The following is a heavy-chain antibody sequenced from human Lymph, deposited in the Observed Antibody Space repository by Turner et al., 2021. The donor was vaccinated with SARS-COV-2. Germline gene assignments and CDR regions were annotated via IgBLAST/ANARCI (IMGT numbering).Heavy chain of an antibody. CDR2: ISYDGSNK. CDR1: GFTFRSFV. J-gene: IGHJ6*02. D-gene: IGHD1-26*01. V-gene: IGHV3-30-3*01. Sequence: QVQLVESGGGVVQPGRCLRLSCAASGFTFRSFVMHWVRQAPGKGLEWVAVISYDGSNKYYADSVKGRFTISRDNSKNTLYLQMNSLRAEDTAVYYCATDPGAGGELLGGGYYYYGMDVWGQGTTVTVSS. CDR3: ATDPGAGGELLGGGYYYYGMDV.